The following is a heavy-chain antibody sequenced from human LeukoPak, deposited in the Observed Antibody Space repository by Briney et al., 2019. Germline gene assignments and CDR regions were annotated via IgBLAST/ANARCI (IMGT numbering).Heavy chain of an antibody. CDR3: ARGSGGFDY. D-gene: IGHD1-26*01. V-gene: IGHV3-11*03. Sequence: GGSLRLSCAVSGFTFSDYSMTWIRQAPGKGLDWVSYISSGSDYTNYADSVKGRFTISRDNAKNSLYLQVHSLRAEDTAVYYCARGSGGFDYWGQGTRVAVSS. CDR2: ISSGSDYT. J-gene: IGHJ4*02. CDR1: GFTFSDYS.